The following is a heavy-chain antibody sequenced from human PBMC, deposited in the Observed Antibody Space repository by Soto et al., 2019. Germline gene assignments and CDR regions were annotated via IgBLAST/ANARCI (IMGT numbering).Heavy chain of an antibody. CDR1: GFTFSSYW. CDR3: ARDGVYSNYYFDY. J-gene: IGHJ4*02. Sequence: GGSLRLSCAASGFTFSSYWMHWVRQAPGKGLVWVSRINSDGSSTSYADSVKGRFTISRDNAKNTLYLQMNSLRAEDAAVYYCARDGVYSNYYFDYWGQGTLVTVSS. CDR2: INSDGSST. V-gene: IGHV3-74*01. D-gene: IGHD4-4*01.